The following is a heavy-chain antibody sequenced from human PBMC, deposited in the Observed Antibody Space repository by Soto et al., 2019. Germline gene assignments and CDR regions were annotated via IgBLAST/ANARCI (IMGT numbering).Heavy chain of an antibody. CDR2: IYYSGST. Sequence: SETLCLTCTVSGGSISSYYWSWIRQPPGKGLEWIGYIYYSGSTNYNPSLKSRVTISVDTSKNQFSLKLSSVTAADTAVYYCARVRVAAPQVWFDPWGQGTLVTVSS. J-gene: IGHJ5*02. CDR3: ARVRVAAPQVWFDP. CDR1: GGSISSYY. V-gene: IGHV4-59*01. D-gene: IGHD2-15*01.